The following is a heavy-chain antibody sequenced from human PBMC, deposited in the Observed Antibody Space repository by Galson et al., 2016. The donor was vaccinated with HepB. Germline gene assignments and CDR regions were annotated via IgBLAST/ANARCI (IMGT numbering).Heavy chain of an antibody. D-gene: IGHD6-19*01. Sequence: SLRLSCAASGFTFNTYNMNWVRQAPGKGLEWVSSIDTNSHCIYYADSVKGRFTISRDNAKNSLSLQMNSLRAEDTAVYYCARAHQFLWGGSGWQYYYYYYYMDVWGKGTTVTVSS. J-gene: IGHJ6*03. CDR1: GFTFNTYN. CDR2: IDTNSHCI. V-gene: IGHV3-21*01. CDR3: ARAHQFLWGGSGWQYYYYYYYMDV.